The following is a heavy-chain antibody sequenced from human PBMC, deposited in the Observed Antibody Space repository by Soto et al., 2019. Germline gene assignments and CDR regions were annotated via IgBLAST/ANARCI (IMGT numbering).Heavy chain of an antibody. Sequence: SETLSLTCAVSGGSINRSNWWSWVRQSPGKGLEWIGEIYYSGNTNYNPSLKSRVTMSVERSKNQVSLKLSSVTAADTAVYYCAKGFSIFNWFDPWGQGTLVTVSS. CDR3: AKGFSIFNWFDP. CDR1: GGSINRSNW. CDR2: IYYSGNT. V-gene: IGHV4-4*02. J-gene: IGHJ5*02.